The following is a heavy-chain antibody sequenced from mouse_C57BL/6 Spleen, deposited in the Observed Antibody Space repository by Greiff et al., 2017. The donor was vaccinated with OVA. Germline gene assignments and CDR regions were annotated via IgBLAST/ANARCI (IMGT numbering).Heavy chain of an antibody. V-gene: IGHV1-72*01. CDR2: IDPNSGGT. CDR1: GYTFTSYW. Sequence: QVQLQQPGAELVKPGASVKLSCKASGYTFTSYWMHWVKQRPGRGLEWIGRIDPNSGGTKYNEKFKSKATLTVDKPSSTAYMQLSSLTSEDSAVYYCSKGEIYYDYDGYFDYWGQGTTLTVSS. CDR3: SKGEIYYDYDGYFDY. D-gene: IGHD2-4*01. J-gene: IGHJ2*01.